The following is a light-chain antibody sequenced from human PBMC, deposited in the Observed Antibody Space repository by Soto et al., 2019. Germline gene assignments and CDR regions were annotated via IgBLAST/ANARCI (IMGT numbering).Light chain of an antibody. CDR3: HSYDSSLSGSV. Sequence: QSALTQPPSVSGAPGQRVTISCTGSSSNIGAGYDVHWYQQLPGTVPKLLIYGNSNRPSGVPDRFSGPKSGTSASLAITGLQAEDEADYYCHSYDSSLSGSVFGGGTKLTVL. CDR2: GNS. CDR1: SSNIGAGYD. J-gene: IGLJ3*02. V-gene: IGLV1-40*01.